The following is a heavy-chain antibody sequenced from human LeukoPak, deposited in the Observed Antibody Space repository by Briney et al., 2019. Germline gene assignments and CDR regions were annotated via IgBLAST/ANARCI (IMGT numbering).Heavy chain of an antibody. CDR3: ARITYYYDSSGHGGFDY. Sequence: SETLSLTCTVSGDSISRSHYYWGWIRQPPGKGLEWIGSISYSGSTYYNPSLKSRVTISVDTSKNQFSLKLSSVTAADTAVYYCARITYYYDSSGHGGFDYWGQGTLVTVSS. CDR2: ISYSGST. CDR1: GDSISRSHYY. V-gene: IGHV4-39*07. D-gene: IGHD3-22*01. J-gene: IGHJ4*02.